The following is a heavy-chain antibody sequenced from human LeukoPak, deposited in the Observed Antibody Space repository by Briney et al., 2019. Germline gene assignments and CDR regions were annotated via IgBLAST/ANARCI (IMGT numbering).Heavy chain of an antibody. CDR1: GGSISSGGYY. J-gene: IGHJ4*02. Sequence: SQTLSLTCTVSGGSISSGGYYWSWIRQPPGTGLEWIGYIYYSGSTYYNPSLKSRVTISVDTSKNQFSLKLSSVTAADTAVYYCARGPCSGGDCYDFDYWGQGTLVTVSS. D-gene: IGHD2-21*02. CDR2: IYYSGST. CDR3: ARGPCSGGDCYDFDY. V-gene: IGHV4-31*03.